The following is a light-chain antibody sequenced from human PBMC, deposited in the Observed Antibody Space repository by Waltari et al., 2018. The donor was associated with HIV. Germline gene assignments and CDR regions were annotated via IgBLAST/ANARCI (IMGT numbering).Light chain of an antibody. J-gene: IGLJ1*01. CDR2: DNN. CDR3: GTWDSALSGHYV. V-gene: IGLV1-51*01. CDR1: SSNIGNNY. Sequence: QSVLTQPPSVSAAPGQKVTISCSGASSNIGNNYVAWYQQVPGTDPKLLIYDNNKRPSGIPDRVSGSKAGTSATLDIAGLQTGDEADYYCGTWDSALSGHYVFGTGTKVTVL.